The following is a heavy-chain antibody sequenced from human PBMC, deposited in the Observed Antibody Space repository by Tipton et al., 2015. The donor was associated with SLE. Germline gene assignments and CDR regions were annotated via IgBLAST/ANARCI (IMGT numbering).Heavy chain of an antibody. CDR3: ARGPNYDFWSGVGWFDP. J-gene: IGHJ5*02. CDR2: VDYIGST. CDR1: GGSFSGYY. V-gene: IGHV4-59*01. D-gene: IGHD3-3*01. Sequence: TLSLTCAVYGGSFSGYYWSWIRQPPGKGLEWIGYVDYIGSTNYNPSLKSRVTISVDTSKNQFSLKVSSVTAADTAVYYCARGPNYDFWSGVGWFDPWGQGTLVTVSS.